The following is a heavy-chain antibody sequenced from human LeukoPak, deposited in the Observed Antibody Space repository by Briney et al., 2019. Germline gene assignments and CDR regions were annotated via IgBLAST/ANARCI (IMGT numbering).Heavy chain of an antibody. Sequence: GGSLRLSCVASGLPIGDFAMHWVRQAPGKGLEWVSLISGDGVSTFYADSVKGRFSISRDNSKNSLSLEMNSLRAEDTAVYYCAARPPIIVAGPFDYWGQGTLVTVSS. J-gene: IGHJ4*02. CDR2: ISGDGVST. CDR3: AARPPIIVAGPFDY. V-gene: IGHV3-43*02. D-gene: IGHD5-12*01. CDR1: GLPIGDFA.